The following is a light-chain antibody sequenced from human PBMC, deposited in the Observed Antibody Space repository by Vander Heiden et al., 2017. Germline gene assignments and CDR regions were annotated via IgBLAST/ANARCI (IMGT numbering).Light chain of an antibody. V-gene: IGKV3-20*01. CDR1: QSVSSSY. Sequence: EIVLTQSPGTLSLSPGERATVSCRASQSVSSSYLAWYQQKPGQAPRLLISGASSRATDIPDRFSGSGSGTDFTLTISRLEPEDFAVYYCQQYGSSPPVTFGQGTRLEIK. J-gene: IGKJ5*01. CDR3: QQYGSSPPVT. CDR2: GAS.